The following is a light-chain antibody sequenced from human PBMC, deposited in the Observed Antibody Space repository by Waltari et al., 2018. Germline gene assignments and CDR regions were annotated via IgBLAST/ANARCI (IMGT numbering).Light chain of an antibody. CDR2: GAS. CDR1: QYVSSSY. Sequence: EIVLTQSPGTLSLSPGESATLSGRPIQYVSSSYLAWYQQKPGQAPRLLIYGASFRAAGIPERFSGSGSGTDFTLTISRLEPEDFAVFYCLQYGSPPFTFGPGTKVEIK. J-gene: IGKJ3*01. V-gene: IGKV3-20*01. CDR3: LQYGSPPFT.